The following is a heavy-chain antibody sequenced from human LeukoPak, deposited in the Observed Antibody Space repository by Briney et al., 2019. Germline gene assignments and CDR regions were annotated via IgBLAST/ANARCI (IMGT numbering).Heavy chain of an antibody. J-gene: IGHJ4*02. D-gene: IGHD3-3*01. Sequence: GKSLRLSCVASGFTFSSYAMHWVRQAPGKGLEWVAFISYDGSRKYYADSVKGRFTISRDNSKNTLYLQMNNLRAEDTAVYYCANYLSGLQGYWGQGTLVTVSS. V-gene: IGHV3-30-3*01. CDR3: ANYLSGLQGY. CDR1: GFTFSSYA. CDR2: ISYDGSRK.